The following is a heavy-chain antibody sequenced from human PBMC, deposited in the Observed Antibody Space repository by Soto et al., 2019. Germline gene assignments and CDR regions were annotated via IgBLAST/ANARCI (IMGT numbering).Heavy chain of an antibody. CDR3: ARERSGFWSGYSNNWFDP. J-gene: IGHJ5*02. V-gene: IGHV6-1*01. D-gene: IGHD3-3*01. CDR2: TYYRSKWYN. CDR1: GDSVSSNSAA. Sequence: SQTLSLTCAISGDSVSSNSAAWNWIRQSPSRGLEWLGRTYYRSKWYNDYAVSVKSRITINPDTSKNKFSLQLNSVTPEDTAVYYCARERSGFWSGYSNNWFDPWGQGTLVTVSS.